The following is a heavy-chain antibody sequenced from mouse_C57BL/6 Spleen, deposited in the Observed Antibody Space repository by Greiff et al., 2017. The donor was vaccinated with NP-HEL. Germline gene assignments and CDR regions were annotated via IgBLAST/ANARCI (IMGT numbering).Heavy chain of an antibody. CDR2: IYPGSGST. CDR3: ARLDIVGDYYGSSPFAY. CDR1: GYTFTSYW. J-gene: IGHJ3*01. D-gene: IGHD1-1*01. Sequence: QVQLQQPGAELVKPGASVKMSCKASGYTFTSYWLTWVKQRPGQGLEWIGDIYPGSGSTNYNEKFKSKATLTVDTSSSTAYMQLSSLTSEDSAVYYCARLDIVGDYYGSSPFAYWGQGTLVTVSA. V-gene: IGHV1-55*01.